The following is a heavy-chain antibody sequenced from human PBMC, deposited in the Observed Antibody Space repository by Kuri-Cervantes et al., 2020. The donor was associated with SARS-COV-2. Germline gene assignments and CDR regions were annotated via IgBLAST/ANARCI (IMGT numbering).Heavy chain of an antibody. V-gene: IGHV3-23*01. CDR2: ISGSGGST. CDR1: GFTFSSYA. J-gene: IGHJ4*02. CDR3: AKDRGYSSSWYTFVGSDY. Sequence: GGSLRLSCAASGFTFSSYAMSWVRQAPGKGLEWVSAISGSGGSTCYADSVKGRFTISRDSSKNTLYLQMNSLRAEDTAVYYCAKDRGYSSSWYTFVGSDYWGQGTLVTVSS. D-gene: IGHD6-13*01.